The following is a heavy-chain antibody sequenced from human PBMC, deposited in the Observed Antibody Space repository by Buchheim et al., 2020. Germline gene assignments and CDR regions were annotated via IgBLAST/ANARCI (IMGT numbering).Heavy chain of an antibody. CDR1: GGSISSGSYY. J-gene: IGHJ6*02. Sequence: QVQLQESGPGLVKPSQTLSLTCTVSGGSISSGSYYWSWIRQPAGKGLEWIGRIYTSGSTNYNPSLKSRVTISVDTSKNQFSLKLSSVTAADTAVYYCARAVAGTKSYYYYYYGMDVWGQGTT. CDR2: IYTSGST. CDR3: ARAVAGTKSYYYYYYGMDV. V-gene: IGHV4-61*02. D-gene: IGHD6-19*01.